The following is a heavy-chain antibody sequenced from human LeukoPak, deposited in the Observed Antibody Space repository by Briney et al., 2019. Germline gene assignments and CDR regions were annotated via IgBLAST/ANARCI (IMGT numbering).Heavy chain of an antibody. CDR1: GFTFSSYS. D-gene: IGHD2-2*01. Sequence: GGSLRLSCAASGFTFSSYSMNWVRQAPGKGLEWVSSISSSSSYIYYADSVKGRFTISKDNAKNSLYLQMNSLRAEDTAVYSCARDRIVVVPAAILGWFDPWGQGTLVTLSS. J-gene: IGHJ5*02. V-gene: IGHV3-21*01. CDR2: ISSSSSYI. CDR3: ARDRIVVVPAAILGWFDP.